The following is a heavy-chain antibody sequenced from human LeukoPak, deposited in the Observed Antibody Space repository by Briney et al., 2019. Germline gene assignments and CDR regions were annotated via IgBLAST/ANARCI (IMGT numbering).Heavy chain of an antibody. D-gene: IGHD3-3*01. CDR2: IYYSGST. Sequence: SETLSLTCTVSGGSISSYYWSWIRQPPGKGLEWIGYIYYSGSTNYNPSLKSRVTISVDTSKNQFSLKLSSVTAADTAVYYCARGQGGSAIFGVVKTNYYYYMDVWGKGTTVTVSS. CDR3: ARGQGGSAIFGVVKTNYYYYMDV. J-gene: IGHJ6*03. V-gene: IGHV4-59*01. CDR1: GGSISSYY.